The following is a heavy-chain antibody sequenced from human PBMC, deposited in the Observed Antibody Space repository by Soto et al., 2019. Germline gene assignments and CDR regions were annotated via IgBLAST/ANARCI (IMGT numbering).Heavy chain of an antibody. Sequence: SLRLSCAASGFTFSSYAMSWVRQAPGKGLEWVSAISGSGGSTYYADSVKGRFTISRDNSKNTLYLQMNSLRAEDTAVYYCAKDVYCSGGSCYSDAFDIWGQGTMVTVS. D-gene: IGHD2-15*01. CDR2: ISGSGGST. J-gene: IGHJ3*02. CDR3: AKDVYCSGGSCYSDAFDI. V-gene: IGHV3-23*01. CDR1: GFTFSSYA.